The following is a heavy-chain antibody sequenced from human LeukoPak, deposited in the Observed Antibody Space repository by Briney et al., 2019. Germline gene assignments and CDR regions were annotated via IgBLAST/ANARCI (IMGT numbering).Heavy chain of an antibody. D-gene: IGHD3-22*01. V-gene: IGHV3-33*01. CDR2: IWYDGSNK. CDR1: GLTFSSYG. Sequence: GGFLRLSCAASGLTFSSYGMHWVRQAPGKGLEWVAVIWYDGSNKYYADSVKGRFTISRDNSKNTLYLRMNSLRAEDTAVYYCARGAYDSSGLPYGMDVWGQGTTVTVSS. CDR3: ARGAYDSSGLPYGMDV. J-gene: IGHJ6*02.